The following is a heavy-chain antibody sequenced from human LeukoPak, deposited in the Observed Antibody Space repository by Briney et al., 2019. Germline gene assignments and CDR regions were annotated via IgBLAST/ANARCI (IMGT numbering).Heavy chain of an antibody. J-gene: IGHJ6*02. CDR3: ARDGTTVVTSSGYYGMDV. CDR2: ISAYNGNT. V-gene: IGHV1-18*01. Sequence: ASVKVSCKASGYTFTSYGISWVRQAPGQGLEWMGWISAYNGNTNYAQKLQGRVTMTTDTSTSTAYMELRSPRSDDTAVYYCARDGTTVVTSSGYYGMDVWGQGTTVTVSS. D-gene: IGHD4-23*01. CDR1: GYTFTSYG.